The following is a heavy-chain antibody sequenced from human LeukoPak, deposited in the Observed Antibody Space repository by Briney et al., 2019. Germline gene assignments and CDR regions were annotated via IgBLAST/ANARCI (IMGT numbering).Heavy chain of an antibody. CDR1: GGSISSYY. J-gene: IGHJ3*02. Sequence: SETLSLTCTVSGGSISSYYWSWIRQPPGKGLEWIGYIYYSGSTNYNPSLKSRVTISVDTSKNQFSLKLSSVTAADTAVYYCARQGPRGGSSFSAFDIWGQGTMVTVSS. D-gene: IGHD2-15*01. CDR3: ARQGPRGGSSFSAFDI. V-gene: IGHV4-59*08. CDR2: IYYSGST.